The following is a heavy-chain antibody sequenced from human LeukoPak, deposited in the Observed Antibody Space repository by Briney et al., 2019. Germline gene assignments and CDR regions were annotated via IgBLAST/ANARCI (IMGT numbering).Heavy chain of an antibody. CDR3: AGSRRGSVFDI. Sequence: PGGSLRLSCAASGFTFSDYHMDWVRQGPGEGLEWFGRVRNKDNSYTTEYAASVKGRFTISRDDSKNSLYLQMNSLKTEDTAVYYCAGSRRGSVFDIWGLGTMVTVSS. V-gene: IGHV3-72*01. CDR2: VRNKDNSYTT. CDR1: GFTFSDYH. D-gene: IGHD1-1*01. J-gene: IGHJ3*02.